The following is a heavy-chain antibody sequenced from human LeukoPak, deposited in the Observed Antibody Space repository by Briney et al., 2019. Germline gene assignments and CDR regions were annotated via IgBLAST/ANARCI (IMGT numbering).Heavy chain of an antibody. V-gene: IGHV3-23*01. CDR3: ARVTSYYYNTSGDYYFDH. CDR2: ISGSGGGT. D-gene: IGHD3-22*01. J-gene: IGHJ4*02. CDR1: GFTLTNYA. Sequence: GGSLRLSCPASGFTLTNYAMGWVRQAPGKGLEWVSGISGSGGGTSYADSVKGRFTMSRDSSKNTLYLQMNSLRAEDTAVYYCARVTSYYYNTSGDYYFDHWGQGTLVTVSS.